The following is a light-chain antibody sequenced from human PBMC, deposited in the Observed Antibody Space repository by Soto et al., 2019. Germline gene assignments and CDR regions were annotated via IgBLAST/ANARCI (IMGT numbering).Light chain of an antibody. V-gene: IGKV1-5*01. CDR2: AAS. J-gene: IGKJ1*01. CDR3: QQYNPYSRT. Sequence: DIQISQSPSTLSASGGDRVSITCRASQSISSWLAWYQQKPGKAPKLLIYAASRLQSGVPSRFSGSGSGTDFTPTISSLQRDDFAIYYCQQYNPYSRTFGQGTQVDI. CDR1: QSISSW.